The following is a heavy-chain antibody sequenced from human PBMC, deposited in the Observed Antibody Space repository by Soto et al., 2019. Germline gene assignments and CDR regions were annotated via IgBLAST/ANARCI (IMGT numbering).Heavy chain of an antibody. CDR3: ARHSLALRKNNWFDP. V-gene: IGHV4-39*01. J-gene: IGHJ5*02. D-gene: IGHD3-3*02. CDR2: IFYLGSS. Sequence: SQTMSLTCTVSGDSIISSDFYWGWVRQPPGKGLEWIGSIFYLGSSYYNPSLKSRVTMSVDTSKNPFSLRLRSVTAADTALYFCARHSLALRKNNWFDPWGQGIMGTVFS. CDR1: GDSIISSDFY.